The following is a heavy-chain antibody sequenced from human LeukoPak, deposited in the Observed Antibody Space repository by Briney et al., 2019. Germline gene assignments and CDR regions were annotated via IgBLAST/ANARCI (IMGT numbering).Heavy chain of an antibody. J-gene: IGHJ5*02. CDR2: ISSSSSYI. CDR3: ARDRDYDFWSGHKNWFDP. D-gene: IGHD3-3*01. CDR1: GFTFSSYS. V-gene: IGHV3-21*01. Sequence: GGSLRLSCAASGFTFSSYSMNWVRQAPGKGLEWVSSISSSSSYIYYADSVKGRFTISRDNAKNSLYLQMNSLRAEDTAVYYCARDRDYDFWSGHKNWFDPWGQETLVTVSS.